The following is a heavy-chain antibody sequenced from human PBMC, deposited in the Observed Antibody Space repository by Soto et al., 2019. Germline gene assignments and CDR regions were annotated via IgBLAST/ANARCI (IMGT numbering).Heavy chain of an antibody. CDR2: IYHSGGT. CDR1: GGSISSGDYY. Sequence: SQTLSLTCTVSGGSISSGDYYWNWIRQPPGKGLEWIGYIYHSGGTYYNSSLKSRVTISVDTSKNQFSLKLSSVTAADTAVYYCARGPPRGDYSNFWFDPWGQGTLVTVSS. V-gene: IGHV4-30-4*01. CDR3: ARGPPRGDYSNFWFDP. D-gene: IGHD4-4*01. J-gene: IGHJ5*02.